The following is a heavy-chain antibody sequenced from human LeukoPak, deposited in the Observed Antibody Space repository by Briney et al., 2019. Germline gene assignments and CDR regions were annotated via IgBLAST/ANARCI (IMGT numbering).Heavy chain of an antibody. D-gene: IGHD4-17*01. CDR1: GFTFSSYG. CDR2: ISYDGSNK. J-gene: IGHJ5*02. V-gene: IGHV3-30*03. Sequence: PGRSLRLSCAASGFTFSSYGMHWVRQAPGKGLEWVAVISYDGSNKYYADSVKGRFTISRDNSKNTLYLQTNSLRAEDTAVYYCAREGTTVTTGIPNWFDPWGQGTLVTVSS. CDR3: AREGTTVTTGIPNWFDP.